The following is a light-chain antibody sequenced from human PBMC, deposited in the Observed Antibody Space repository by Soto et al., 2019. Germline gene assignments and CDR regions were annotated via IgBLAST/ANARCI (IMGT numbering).Light chain of an antibody. CDR3: QTWGSGIVV. J-gene: IGLJ2*01. CDR2: LNSDGSH. Sequence: QLVLTQSPSASASLGASVQLTCTLSSGHSNYAIAWHQQQSEKGPRYLMKLNSDGSHSKGDGIPDRLSGSSSGAERYLTISSRQSEDEADYFCQTWGSGIVVFGGGTKPTLL. V-gene: IGLV4-69*01. CDR1: SGHSNYA.